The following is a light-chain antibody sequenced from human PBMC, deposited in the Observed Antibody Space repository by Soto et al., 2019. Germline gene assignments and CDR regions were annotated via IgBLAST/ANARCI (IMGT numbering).Light chain of an antibody. Sequence: QSVLTQPPSASGTPGQRVTISCSGRSSNIGSSTVHWFQQLPGTAPELLIHRSDQRPSGVPDRFSGSKSGTSASLAISGLQSENKADYSCAAWDEALNVHVFGTGTRSPS. CDR1: SSNIGSST. CDR2: RSD. CDR3: AAWDEALNVHV. V-gene: IGLV1-44*01. J-gene: IGLJ1*01.